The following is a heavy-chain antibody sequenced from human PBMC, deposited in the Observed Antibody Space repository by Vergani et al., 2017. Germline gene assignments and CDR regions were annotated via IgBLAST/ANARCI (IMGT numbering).Heavy chain of an antibody. CDR1: GGSFSGYY. D-gene: IGHD3-22*01. CDR2: INHSGST. CDR3: ARRMIVVDNWFDT. Sequence: QVQLQQWGAGLLKPSETLSLTCAVYGGSFSGYYWSWIRQPPGKGLEWIGEINHSGSTNYNPSLKSRVTISVDTSKNQFSLKLSSVTAADTAVYYCARRMIVVDNWFDTWGQGTLVTVSS. J-gene: IGHJ5*02. V-gene: IGHV4-34*01.